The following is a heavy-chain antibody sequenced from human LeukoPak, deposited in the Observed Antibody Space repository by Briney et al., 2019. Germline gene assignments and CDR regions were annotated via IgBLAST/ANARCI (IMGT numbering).Heavy chain of an antibody. CDR1: GFTFSSYW. D-gene: IGHD3-22*01. J-gene: IGHJ4*02. V-gene: IGHV3-7*04. CDR2: KRQDESEK. Sequence: PGGSLRLSCAASGFTFSSYWMCWVRQAPGKGLEWVANKRQDESEKYYVASVKGRFTISRDNAQNSLYLQMDSPRAEDTAVYYCARYNYDSLFDYWGQGTLVTVSA. CDR3: ARYNYDSLFDY.